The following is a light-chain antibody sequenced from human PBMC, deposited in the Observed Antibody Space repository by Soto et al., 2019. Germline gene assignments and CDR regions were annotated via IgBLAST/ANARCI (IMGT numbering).Light chain of an antibody. CDR1: SSDVGSYNY. CDR3: SSYTTTSTWV. J-gene: IGLJ3*02. CDR2: EVS. V-gene: IGLV2-14*01. Sequence: QSALTQPASVSGSPGQSITISCTGTSSDVGSYNYVSWYQQHPAKAPKLIIYEVSNRPPGVSNRFSASKSGNTASLTISGLQAEDEADYYCSSYTTTSTWVFGGGTKLTVL.